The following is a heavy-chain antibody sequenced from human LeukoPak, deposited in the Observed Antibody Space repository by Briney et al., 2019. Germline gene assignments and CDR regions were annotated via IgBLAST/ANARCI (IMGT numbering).Heavy chain of an antibody. J-gene: IGHJ5*02. CDR2: INPNSGGT. CDR1: GYTLTGYH. D-gene: IGHD2-2*01. Sequence: ASVKVSCKASGYTLTGYHMHWVRQAPGQGLEWMGWINPNSGGTNYAQKFQGRVTMTRDTSISTAYMELSRLRSDDTAVYYCARDPCSSTSCYPYPWGQGTLVTVSS. CDR3: ARDPCSSTSCYPYP. V-gene: IGHV1-2*02.